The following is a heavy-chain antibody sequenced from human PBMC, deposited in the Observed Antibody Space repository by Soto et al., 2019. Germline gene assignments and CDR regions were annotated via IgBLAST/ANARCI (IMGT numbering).Heavy chain of an antibody. CDR1: GFTFSSYG. Sequence: QVQLVESGGGVVQPGRSLRLSCAASGFTFSSYGMHWVRQAPGKGLEWVAVISYDGSNKYYADSVKGRFTISRDNSKNTLYLHMNSLRAEDTAVYSCAKEYYPGRIDYWGQGTLVTVSS. CDR3: AKEYYPGRIDY. V-gene: IGHV3-30*18. J-gene: IGHJ4*02. CDR2: ISYDGSNK. D-gene: IGHD3-16*01.